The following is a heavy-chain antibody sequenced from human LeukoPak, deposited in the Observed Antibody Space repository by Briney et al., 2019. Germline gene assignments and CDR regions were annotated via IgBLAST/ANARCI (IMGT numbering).Heavy chain of an antibody. J-gene: IGHJ6*02. Sequence: ASVKVSCKASGYTFSNHDINWVRQATGQGLEWMGWMNPNSANTGYAQKFQGRVTMTRNTSINTAYMELSSLRSEDTAVYYCARGGTRYCTSTSCSDYYFYGMDVWGQGTTVTVSS. CDR1: GYTFSNHD. D-gene: IGHD2-2*01. CDR2: MNPNSANT. V-gene: IGHV1-8*01. CDR3: ARGGTRYCTSTSCSDYYFYGMDV.